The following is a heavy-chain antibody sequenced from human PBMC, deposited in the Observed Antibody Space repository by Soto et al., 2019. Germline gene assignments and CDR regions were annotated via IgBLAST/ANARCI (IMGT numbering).Heavy chain of an antibody. CDR1: GGSISSSSYY. CDR3: ARSSSGWYYFDY. Sequence: SETLSLTCTVSGGSISSSSYYWGWIRQPPGKGLEWIGSIYYSGSTYYNPSLKSRVTISVDTPKNQFSLKLSSVTAADTAVYYCARSSSGWYYFDYWGQGTLVTVSS. D-gene: IGHD6-19*01. J-gene: IGHJ4*02. V-gene: IGHV4-39*01. CDR2: IYYSGST.